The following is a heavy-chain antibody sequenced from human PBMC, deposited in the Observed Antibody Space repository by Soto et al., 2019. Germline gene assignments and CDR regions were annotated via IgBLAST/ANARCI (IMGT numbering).Heavy chain of an antibody. CDR3: ARDRSDYGDDVDFSAY. J-gene: IGHJ4*02. V-gene: IGHV1-18*01. Sequence: QVQLVQSGAEVKKPGASVKVSCKASGYTFTSYGISWVRQAPGQGLEWMGWIRGYNGNTNYAQKLQGRVTMTTDTSTSTAYMELRSLRYDGTAVYYCARDRSDYGDDVDFSAYWGQGTLVTVSS. CDR1: GYTFTSYG. D-gene: IGHD4-17*01. CDR2: IRGYNGNT.